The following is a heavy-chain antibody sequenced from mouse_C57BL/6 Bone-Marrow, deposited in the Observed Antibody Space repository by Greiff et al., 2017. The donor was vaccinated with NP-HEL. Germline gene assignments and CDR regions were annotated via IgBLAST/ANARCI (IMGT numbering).Heavy chain of an antibody. V-gene: IGHV14-1*01. J-gene: IGHJ2*01. Sequence: EVQLQQSGAELVRPGASVKLSCTASGFTINDYYMHWVKQRPEQGLEWIGMIDPEDGDTDYAPKFQGKATMTADTSSNTAYLQLSSLTSEDTAVYYCTGYYFDYWGQGTTLTVSS. CDR3: TGYYFDY. CDR2: IDPEDGDT. CDR1: GFTINDYY.